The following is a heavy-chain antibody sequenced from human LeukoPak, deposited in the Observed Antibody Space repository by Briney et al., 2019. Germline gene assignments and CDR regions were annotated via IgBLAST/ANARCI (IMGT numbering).Heavy chain of an antibody. Sequence: SQTLSLTCTVSGGSISSGDFYWSWIRQPPGKGLEWIGYIHYSGTTYYNPSLKSRVTISVDTSKNQFSLKLSSVTAADTAVYYCARGSSVIDAFDIWGQGTMVTVSS. CDR3: ARGSSVIDAFDI. D-gene: IGHD2/OR15-2a*01. V-gene: IGHV4-30-4*01. CDR1: GGSISSGDFY. J-gene: IGHJ3*02. CDR2: IHYSGTT.